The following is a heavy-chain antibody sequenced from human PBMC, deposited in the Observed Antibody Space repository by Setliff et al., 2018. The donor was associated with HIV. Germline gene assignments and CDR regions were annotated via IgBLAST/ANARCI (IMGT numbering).Heavy chain of an antibody. CDR3: ARASYSYDSTGYLY. CDR2: IFYSGDT. D-gene: IGHD3-22*01. J-gene: IGHJ4*02. V-gene: IGHV4-31*03. CDR1: GGTIASGGHY. Sequence: PSETLSLTCTVSGGTIASGGHYWSWIRQHPGKGLEWIGYIFYSGDTSYNPSLKSRLTLSLDMSKNQFSLKVNSVTAADTAVYYCARASYSYDSTGYLYWGQGTLVTVSS.